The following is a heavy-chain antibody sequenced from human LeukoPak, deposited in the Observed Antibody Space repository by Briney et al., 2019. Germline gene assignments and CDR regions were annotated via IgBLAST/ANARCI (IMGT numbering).Heavy chain of an antibody. J-gene: IGHJ4*02. CDR1: GDSISSSSYY. CDR2: IYYCGST. D-gene: IGHD5-24*01. Sequence: PSETLSLTCTVSGDSISSSSYYWGWIRQPPRKGLEWIGNIYYCGSTYYNPSLKSRVTISVDTSKNQFSLNLSSVTAADTAIYYCARNSRHGYNPFDYWGQGTLVTVSS. V-gene: IGHV4-39*01. CDR3: ARNSRHGYNPFDY.